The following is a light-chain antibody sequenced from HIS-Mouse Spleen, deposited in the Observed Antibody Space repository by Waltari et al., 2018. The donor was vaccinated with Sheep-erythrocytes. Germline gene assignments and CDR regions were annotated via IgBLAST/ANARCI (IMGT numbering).Light chain of an antibody. V-gene: IGLV3-10*01. CDR1: ALPKTY. CDR2: EDS. Sequence: SYELTQPPSVSASPGQTARITCSGDALPKTYAYWYQQKSGQAPVLVIYEDSKRHSGIPERFSGSSSGTMATLTISGAQVEDEADYYCYSTDSSGNHRVFGGGTKLTVL. J-gene: IGLJ2*01. CDR3: YSTDSSGNHRV.